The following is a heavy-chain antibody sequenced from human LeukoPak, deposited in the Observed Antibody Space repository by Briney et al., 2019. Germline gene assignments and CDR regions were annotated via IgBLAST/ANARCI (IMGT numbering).Heavy chain of an antibody. Sequence: GGSLRLSCAASGFTFSSYAMHWVRQAPGKGLEWVSAISGSGGATYYADSVKGRFTISRDNSKNTLYLQMNSLRAEDTAVYYCAKGGGSIFFDYWGLGTLVTVSS. D-gene: IGHD1-26*01. J-gene: IGHJ4*02. CDR3: AKGGGSIFFDY. CDR2: ISGSGGAT. V-gene: IGHV3-23*01. CDR1: GFTFSSYA.